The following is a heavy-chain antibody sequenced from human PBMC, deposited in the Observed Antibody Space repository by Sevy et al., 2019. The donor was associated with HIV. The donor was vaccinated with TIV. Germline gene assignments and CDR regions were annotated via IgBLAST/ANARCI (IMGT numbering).Heavy chain of an antibody. CDR1: GYSFTSYW. CDR2: IYPGDSDT. Sequence: GESLKISCKGSGYSFTSYWIGWVRQMPGKGLEWMGIIYPGDSDTRYSPSFQGQVTISADKSISTAYLQWSSLKASDTAMYYCARSTKTGYSSSSTYYYYGMDVWGQGTTVTVSS. CDR3: ARSTKTGYSSSSTYYYYGMDV. J-gene: IGHJ6*02. V-gene: IGHV5-51*01. D-gene: IGHD6-13*01.